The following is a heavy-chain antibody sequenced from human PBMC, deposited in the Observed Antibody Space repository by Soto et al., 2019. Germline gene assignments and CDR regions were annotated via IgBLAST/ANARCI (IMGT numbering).Heavy chain of an antibody. CDR3: GRDLLATASARWYFYYGLDV. CDR2: IFNSGTI. J-gene: IGHJ6*02. V-gene: IGHV4-59*02. Sequence: QVELQESGPGLVKPSETLSLACSVFGASVNSYYWSWILQSPGRGLEWIGHIFNSGTIHYNPSLKSRVTMSVDSSKNQVSLKMNSVTAADTAIYYCGRDLLATASARWYFYYGLDVWGQGTAVTVSS. CDR1: GASVNSYY. D-gene: IGHD3-3*02.